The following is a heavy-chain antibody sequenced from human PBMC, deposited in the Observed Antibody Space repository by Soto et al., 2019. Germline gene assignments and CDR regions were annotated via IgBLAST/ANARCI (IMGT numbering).Heavy chain of an antibody. Sequence: QVQLQQWGAGLLKPSETLSLTCAVYGGSFSGYYWNWIRQPPGKGLEWIGEINHSGSTNYNPSLKSRVTLSVDTSKNQFSLKLSSVTAADTAVYYCASGYGRNFDYWGQGTLVTVSS. D-gene: IGHD3-10*01. CDR2: INHSGST. J-gene: IGHJ4*02. CDR3: ASGYGRNFDY. V-gene: IGHV4-34*01. CDR1: GGSFSGYY.